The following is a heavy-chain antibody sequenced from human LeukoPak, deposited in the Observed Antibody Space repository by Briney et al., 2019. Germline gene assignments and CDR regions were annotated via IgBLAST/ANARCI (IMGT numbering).Heavy chain of an antibody. CDR2: ISHEGSNK. J-gene: IGHJ4*02. CDR1: GFTFSSYG. D-gene: IGHD3-22*01. Sequence: GRSLRLSCAASGFTFSSYGMHWVRQAPGKGLEWVAVISHEGSNKYYADSVKGRFTISRDNSKNTLYLQMSSLRADDTAVYYCAKEHYYETSALPGEYWGQGTLVTVSP. V-gene: IGHV3-30*18. CDR3: AKEHYYETSALPGEY.